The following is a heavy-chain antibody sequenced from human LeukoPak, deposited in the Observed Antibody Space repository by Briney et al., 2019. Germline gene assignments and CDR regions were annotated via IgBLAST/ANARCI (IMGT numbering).Heavy chain of an antibody. CDR2: ISAYNGNT. CDR1: GYTFTSYG. CDR3: ARGLNYETGYYSLYYYYYMDV. V-gene: IGHV1-18*01. D-gene: IGHD3-9*01. J-gene: IGHJ6*03. Sequence: GASVKASCKASGYTFTSYGISWVRQAPGQGLEWMGWISAYNGNTNYAQKLQGRVTMTTDTSTSTAYMELRSLRSDDTAVYYCARGLNYETGYYSLYYYYYMDVWGKGTTVTISS.